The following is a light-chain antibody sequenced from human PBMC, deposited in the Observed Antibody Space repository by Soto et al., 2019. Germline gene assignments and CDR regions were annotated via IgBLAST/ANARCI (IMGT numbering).Light chain of an antibody. J-gene: IGLJ1*01. Sequence: QSVLTQPPSVSGAPGQRVTISCTGSSSNIGAGYEVHWYQQLPGTAPKLLIYGNSNRPSGVPDRFSGSKSGTSASLAITGLQAEDEADYYCQSYDSSLSRSVFGTGTKLTVL. CDR2: GNS. CDR3: QSYDSSLSRSV. CDR1: SSNIGAGYE. V-gene: IGLV1-40*01.